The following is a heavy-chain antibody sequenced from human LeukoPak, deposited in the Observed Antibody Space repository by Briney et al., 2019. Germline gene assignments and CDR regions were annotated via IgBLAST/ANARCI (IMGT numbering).Heavy chain of an antibody. D-gene: IGHD3-22*01. CDR2: IYFTGST. CDR1: GGSISSSSYY. Sequence: PSETLSLTCTVSGGSISSSSYYWGWIRQPPGKGLEWLGTIYFTGSTSYNPSLKSRVTISVDTSKNQFSLKLSSVTAADTAVYYCATHPRGYEPPSLDSWGLGTLVTVSS. V-gene: IGHV4-39*01. CDR3: ATHPRGYEPPSLDS. J-gene: IGHJ4*02.